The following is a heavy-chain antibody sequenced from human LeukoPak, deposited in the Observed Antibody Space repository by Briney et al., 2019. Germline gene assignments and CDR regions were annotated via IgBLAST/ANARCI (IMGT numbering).Heavy chain of an antibody. CDR1: GFTFSSYG. Sequence: GGSLRLSCAASGFTFSSYGMHWVRQAPGKGLERVAIIWYDGSNKYYADSVKGRFTISRDNSKNTLYLQMNSLRADDTAVYYCARGETTPIWGQGTMVTVSS. J-gene: IGHJ3*02. V-gene: IGHV3-33*01. D-gene: IGHD2-15*01. CDR3: ARGETTPI. CDR2: IWYDGSNK.